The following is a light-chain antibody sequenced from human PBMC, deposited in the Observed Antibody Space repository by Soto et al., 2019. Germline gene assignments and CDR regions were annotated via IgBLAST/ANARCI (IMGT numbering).Light chain of an antibody. CDR1: QGMSSY. J-gene: IGKJ4*01. CDR3: QQLYSYPT. Sequence: IQVTQSPSSLSASVGDRITITCRASQGMSSYLAWYQQKPGKAPKLLIYAAYTLQSGVPSRFSGSESGTDFTRTISCLMLEDLATYYCQQLYSYPTFGGGTKVEIK. CDR2: AAY. V-gene: IGKV1-9*01.